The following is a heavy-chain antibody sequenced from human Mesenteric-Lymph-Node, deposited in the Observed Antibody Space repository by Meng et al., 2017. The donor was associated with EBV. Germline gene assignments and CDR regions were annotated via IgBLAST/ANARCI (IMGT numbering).Heavy chain of an antibody. V-gene: IGHV4-30-2*01. J-gene: IGHJ5*02. CDR2: FYHCGST. Sequence: LHECGCGPVNPSHALALPCDVPRGSISHHGYSWSWVPQPTAKGLECIGYFYHCGSTYSNPSLKSRVTISVDRSKNQFSLKLNSVTAADTAVYYCARASVYGDYDNWFDPWGQGTLVTVSS. D-gene: IGHD4-17*01. CDR1: RGSISHHGYS. CDR3: ARASVYGDYDNWFDP.